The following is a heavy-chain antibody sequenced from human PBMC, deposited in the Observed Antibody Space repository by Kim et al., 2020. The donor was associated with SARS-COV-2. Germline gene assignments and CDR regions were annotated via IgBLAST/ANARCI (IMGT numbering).Heavy chain of an antibody. CDR2: IKSKTDGGTT. CDR1: GFTFSNAW. V-gene: IGHV3-15*01. D-gene: IGHD2-2*01. Sequence: GGSLRLSCAASGFTFSNAWMSWVRQAPGKGLEWVGRIKSKTDGGTTDYAAPVKGRFTISRDDSKNTLYLQMNSLKTEDTAVYYCTTSVDCSSTSCYLPFDYWGQGTLVTVSS. CDR3: TTSVDCSSTSCYLPFDY. J-gene: IGHJ4*02.